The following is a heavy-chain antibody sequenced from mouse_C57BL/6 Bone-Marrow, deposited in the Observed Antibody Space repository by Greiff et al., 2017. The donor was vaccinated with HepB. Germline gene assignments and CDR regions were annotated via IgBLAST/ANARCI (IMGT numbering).Heavy chain of an antibody. Sequence: EVKVVESGGGLVKPGGSLKLSCAASGFTFSSYAMSWVRQTPEKRLEWVATISDGGSYTYYPDNVKGRFTISRDNAKNNLYLQMSHLKSEDTAMYYCARVELYYAMDYWGQGTSATVSS. V-gene: IGHV5-4*03. CDR3: ARVELYYAMDY. CDR2: ISDGGSYT. J-gene: IGHJ4*01. CDR1: GFTFSSYA.